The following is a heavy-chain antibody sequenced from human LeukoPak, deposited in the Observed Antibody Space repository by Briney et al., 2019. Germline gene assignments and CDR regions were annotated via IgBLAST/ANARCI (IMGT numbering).Heavy chain of an antibody. CDR3: ARGLHRNFDY. Sequence: PGGSLRLSCAASGFTFSSYSMNWVRQAPGNGLEWVSYISSSSSTIYYADSVKGRFTISRDNAKNSLYLQMNSLRAEDTAVYYCARGLHRNFDYWGQGTLVTVSS. V-gene: IGHV3-48*01. CDR2: ISSSSSTI. CDR1: GFTFSSYS. D-gene: IGHD3-16*01. J-gene: IGHJ4*02.